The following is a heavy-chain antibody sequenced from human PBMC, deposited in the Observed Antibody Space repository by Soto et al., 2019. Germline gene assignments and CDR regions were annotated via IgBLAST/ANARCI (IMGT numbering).Heavy chain of an antibody. CDR2: IYYSVST. Sequence: SETLSLSCSVSGGSISSYYWSWIRQPPGKGLEWIGYIYYSVSTNYNPSLKSRVTISVDTSKNQFSLKLSSVTAADTAVYYCARAPDGGNPYFDYWGQGTLVTVSS. CDR3: ARAPDGGNPYFDY. CDR1: GGSISSYY. J-gene: IGHJ4*02. D-gene: IGHD2-15*01. V-gene: IGHV4-59*08.